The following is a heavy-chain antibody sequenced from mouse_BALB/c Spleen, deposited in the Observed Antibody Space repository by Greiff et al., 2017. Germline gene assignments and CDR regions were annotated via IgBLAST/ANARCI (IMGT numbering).Heavy chain of an antibody. CDR2: IDPANGNT. CDR3: SRCYDGYVDAMDY. J-gene: IGHJ4*01. CDR1: GFTITDTY. Sequence: VQLQQSGAELVKPGASVKLSCTASGFTITDTYMHWVKQRPEQGLEWIGRIDPANGNTKYDPKFQGKATITADTSSNTAYLQLSSLTSEDTAVYDGSRCYDGYVDAMDYWGQGTSVTVSS. D-gene: IGHD1-2*01. V-gene: IGHV14-3*02.